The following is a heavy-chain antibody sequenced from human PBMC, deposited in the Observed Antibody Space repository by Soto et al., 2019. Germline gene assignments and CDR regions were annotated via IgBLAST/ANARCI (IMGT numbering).Heavy chain of an antibody. CDR2: ISGNGNTI. D-gene: IGHD2-15*01. J-gene: IGHJ4*02. CDR1: AFTFSDYY. Sequence: GGSLRLSCTASAFTFSDYYMGWIRQAPGKGLEWLSYISGNGNTIYYADSVKGRFTVSRDNAKNLLYLQMNSLRAEDTAVYYCAASAVVAAHFWGQGALVTVSS. V-gene: IGHV3-11*01. CDR3: AASAVVAAHF.